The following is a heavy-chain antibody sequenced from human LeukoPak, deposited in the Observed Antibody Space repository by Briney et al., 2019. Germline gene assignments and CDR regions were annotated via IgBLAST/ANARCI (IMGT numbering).Heavy chain of an antibody. J-gene: IGHJ6*02. CDR1: GYTFTSYY. Sequence: ASVKVSCKASGYTFTSYYMHWVRQAPGQGLEWMGGINPSGGSTSYAQKFQGRLTMTRDTSTSTVYMELSSLRSEDTAVYYCARDYSSGWYSLGYYYGMDVWGQGTTVTVSS. CDR3: ARDYSSGWYSLGYYYGMDV. CDR2: INPSGGST. V-gene: IGHV1-46*01. D-gene: IGHD6-19*01.